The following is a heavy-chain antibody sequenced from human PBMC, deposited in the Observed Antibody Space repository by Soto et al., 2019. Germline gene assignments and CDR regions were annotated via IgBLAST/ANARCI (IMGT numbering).Heavy chain of an antibody. CDR3: ARARGYSYGYDVDY. J-gene: IGHJ4*02. Sequence: GASVKVSCKASGYTFTSYAMHWVRQAPGQRLEWMGWINAGNGNTKYSQKFQGRVTITRDTSASTAYMELSSLRSEDTAVYYCARARGYSYGYDVDYWGQGTLVTVS. CDR2: INAGNGNT. V-gene: IGHV1-3*01. CDR1: GYTFTSYA. D-gene: IGHD5-18*01.